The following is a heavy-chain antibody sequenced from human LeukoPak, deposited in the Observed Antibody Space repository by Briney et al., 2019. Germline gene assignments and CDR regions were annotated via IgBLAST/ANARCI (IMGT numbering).Heavy chain of an antibody. D-gene: IGHD1-1*01. CDR3: AREKHLERGWFDP. Sequence: SETLSLTCTVSGASVGSSGYYCSWLRQPPGKGLEWIGHVYYTGSTNYNPSLQSRVTISIDTSKNQFSLDLISVTTADTATYYCAREKHLERGWFDPWAREPWSPSPQ. CDR1: GASVGSSGYY. CDR2: VYYTGST. V-gene: IGHV4-61*08. J-gene: IGHJ5*02.